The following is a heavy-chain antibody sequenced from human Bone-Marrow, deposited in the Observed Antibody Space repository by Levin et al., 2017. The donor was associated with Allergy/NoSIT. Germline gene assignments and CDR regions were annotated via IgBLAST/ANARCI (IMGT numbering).Heavy chain of an antibody. CDR2: ISSSSSYI. CDR1: GITFSSYS. J-gene: IGHJ2*01. Sequence: GESLKISCAASGITFSSYSMNWVRQAPGKGLEWVSSISSSSSYIYYADSVKGRFTISRDTAKSSLYLQMNSLRAEDTAVYYCATDLPPYWYFDLWGRGTLVTVSS. CDR3: ATDLPPYWYFDL. V-gene: IGHV3-21*01.